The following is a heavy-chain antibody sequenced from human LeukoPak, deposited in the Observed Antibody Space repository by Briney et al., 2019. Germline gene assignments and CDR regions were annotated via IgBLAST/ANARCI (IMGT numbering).Heavy chain of an antibody. CDR3: ARGSSSSSVWFDP. Sequence: SETLSLTCAVYGGSFSGYYWSWIRQPPGKGLEWIGEINHSGSTNYNPSLKSRVTISVDTSKNQFSLKLSSVTAADTAVYYCARGSSSSSVWFDPWGQGTLVTVSS. CDR1: GGSFSGYY. V-gene: IGHV4-34*01. CDR2: INHSGST. J-gene: IGHJ5*02. D-gene: IGHD6-6*01.